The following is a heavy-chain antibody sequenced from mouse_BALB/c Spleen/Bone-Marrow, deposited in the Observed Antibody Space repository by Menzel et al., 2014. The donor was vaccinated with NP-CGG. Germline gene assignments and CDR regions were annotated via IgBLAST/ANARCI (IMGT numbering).Heavy chain of an antibody. CDR3: ARFYYGSNYAMDY. CDR1: GYSLTGYT. J-gene: IGHJ4*01. D-gene: IGHD1-1*01. Sequence: VQLQQSGPELVKPRASMKISCKASGYSLTGYTMNWVKQSHGKNLEWIGLINPYNGVINYNQKFKGKATFTVDKSSSTAYMELLSLTSEDSAVYYCARFYYGSNYAMDYWGQGTSVTVSS. V-gene: IGHV1-18*01. CDR2: INPYNGVI.